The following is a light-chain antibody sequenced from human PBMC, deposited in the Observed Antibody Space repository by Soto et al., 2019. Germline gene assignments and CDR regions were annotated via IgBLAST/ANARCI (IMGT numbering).Light chain of an antibody. CDR3: SSYTSSSLLV. CDR1: SSDVGGYNY. Sequence: QSVLTQPASVSGSPGQSITISCTGTSSDVGGYNYVSWYQQHPGKAPKLMIYEVSNRPSGVSNRFSGSKSGNTASLTISGLQDEDEADYYCSSYTSSSLLVFGTGTKVTVL. CDR2: EVS. J-gene: IGLJ1*01. V-gene: IGLV2-14*01.